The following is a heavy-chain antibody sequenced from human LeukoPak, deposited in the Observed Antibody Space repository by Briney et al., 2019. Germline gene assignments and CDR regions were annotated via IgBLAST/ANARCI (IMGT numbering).Heavy chain of an antibody. CDR2: ISGSGGST. J-gene: IGHJ4*02. Sequence: GGSLRLSCAASGFTFSNYAMSWVRQAPGKGLEWVSAISGSGGSTYYADSVKGRFTISRDNSKNTLYLQMNSLRAEDTAVYYCAKDPRRIQYSHCDYWGQGTLVTVSS. D-gene: IGHD5-18*01. CDR1: GFTFSNYA. V-gene: IGHV3-23*01. CDR3: AKDPRRIQYSHCDY.